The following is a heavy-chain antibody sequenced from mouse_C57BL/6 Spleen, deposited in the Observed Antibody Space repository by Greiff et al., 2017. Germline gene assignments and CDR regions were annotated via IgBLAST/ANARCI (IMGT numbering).Heavy chain of an antibody. Sequence: VQLQQSGAELVKPGASVKISCKASGYAFSSYWMNWVKQRPGQGLEWIGQIYPGDGDTNYNGKFKGKATLTADKSSSTAYMQLSSLTSEDSAVYFCARQNDGYYAMDYWGQGTSVTVSS. J-gene: IGHJ4*01. CDR1: GYAFSSYW. V-gene: IGHV1-80*01. CDR2: IYPGDGDT. D-gene: IGHD2-3*01. CDR3: ARQNDGYYAMDY.